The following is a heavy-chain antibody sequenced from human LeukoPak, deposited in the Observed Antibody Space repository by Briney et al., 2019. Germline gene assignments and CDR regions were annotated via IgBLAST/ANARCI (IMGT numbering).Heavy chain of an antibody. V-gene: IGHV7-4-1*02. CDR2: INTNTGNP. D-gene: IGHD3-10*01. Sequence: GASVKVSCKASGYTFNTYGISWVRQALGQGLEWMGWINTNTGNPTYAQGFTGRFVFSLDTSVSTAYLQISSLKAEDTAVYYCAREVGVVRGYNWFDPWGQGTLVTVSS. CDR3: AREVGVVRGYNWFDP. CDR1: GYTFNTYG. J-gene: IGHJ5*02.